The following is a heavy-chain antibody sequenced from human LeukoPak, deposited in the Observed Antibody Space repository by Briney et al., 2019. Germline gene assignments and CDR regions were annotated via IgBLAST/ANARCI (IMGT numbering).Heavy chain of an antibody. CDR1: GXTFSSYA. J-gene: IGHJ4*02. Sequence: PGGSLRLSCAASGXTFSSYAVHWVRQAPGEGLEWVAVIWFDGSNKYYADSVQGRFTISRDNSKNTLYLQMNSLRAEDTAVYYCARSQSSSWYGLDYWGQGTLVTVSS. D-gene: IGHD6-13*01. V-gene: IGHV3-33*01. CDR2: IWFDGSNK. CDR3: ARSQSSSWYGLDY.